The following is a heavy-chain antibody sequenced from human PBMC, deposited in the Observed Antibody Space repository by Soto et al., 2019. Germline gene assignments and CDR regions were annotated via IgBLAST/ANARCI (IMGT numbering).Heavy chain of an antibody. CDR1: GFTFSSYG. D-gene: IGHD2-15*01. Sequence: QVQLVESGGGVVQPGRSLRLSCAASGFTFSSYGMHWVRQAPGKGLEWVAVISYDGSNKYYADSVKGRFTISRDNSKNTLYLQMNSLRAEDTAVDYCAKGRSVYCSGGSCFIFDYWGQGTLVTVSS. V-gene: IGHV3-30*18. J-gene: IGHJ4*02. CDR2: ISYDGSNK. CDR3: AKGRSVYCSGGSCFIFDY.